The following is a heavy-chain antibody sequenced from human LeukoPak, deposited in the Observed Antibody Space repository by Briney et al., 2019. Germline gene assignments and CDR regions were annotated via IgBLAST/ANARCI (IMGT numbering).Heavy chain of an antibody. CDR3: AADLPGGAMFDP. Sequence: ASVKVSCKXSGFTFISSTIQWVRQARGQRLEWMGWIVVGSGNTHYPQNFQERVTITRDMSTSTAYMELSSLRSEDAAVYYCAADLPGGAMFDPWGQGTLVTVSS. D-gene: IGHD3-16*01. V-gene: IGHV1-58*02. CDR2: IVVGSGNT. CDR1: GFTFISST. J-gene: IGHJ5*02.